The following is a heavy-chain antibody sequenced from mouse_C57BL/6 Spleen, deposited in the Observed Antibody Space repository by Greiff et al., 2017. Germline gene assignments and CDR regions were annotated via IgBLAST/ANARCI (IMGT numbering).Heavy chain of an antibody. CDR2: IDPEDGAT. CDR1: GFNIKDYY. CDR3: ARWITTVVPTGDY. D-gene: IGHD1-1*01. V-gene: IGHV14-2*01. J-gene: IGHJ2*01. Sequence: EVKLVESGAELVKPGASVKLSCTASGFNIKDYYMHWVKQRTEQGLEWIGRIDPEDGATKYAPKFQGKATITADTSSNTAYLQLSSLTAEDTAVYYCARWITTVVPTGDYWGQGTTLTVSS.